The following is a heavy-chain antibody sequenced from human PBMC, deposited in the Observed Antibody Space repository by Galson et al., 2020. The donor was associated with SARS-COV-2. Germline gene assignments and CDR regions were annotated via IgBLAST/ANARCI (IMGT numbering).Heavy chain of an antibody. Sequence: TGGSLRLSCAASGFTFDSYDMHWVRQATGKGLEWVSVIDIAGDTYYPDSVKGRFTISRESAKNSLYLQMNSLRAGDTAVYYCARARPYYYGSGSFSYFDYWGQGTLVTVSS. CDR1: GFTFDSYD. J-gene: IGHJ4*02. CDR2: IDIAGDT. D-gene: IGHD3-10*01. V-gene: IGHV3-13*01. CDR3: ARARPYYYGSGSFSYFDY.